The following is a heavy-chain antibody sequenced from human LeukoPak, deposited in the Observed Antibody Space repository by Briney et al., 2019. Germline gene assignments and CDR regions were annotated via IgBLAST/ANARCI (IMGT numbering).Heavy chain of an antibody. V-gene: IGHV3-23*01. D-gene: IGHD3-3*01. CDR1: GFTFSSYA. J-gene: IGHJ4*02. Sequence: GGSLRLSCAASGFTFSSYAMSWVRQAPGKGLEWVSLMSASGSATYYADSVRGRFTISRDTSKNTLYLQMNSLRTEDTAVYYCAKGTLFGVVTYFDSWGQGTLVTVSP. CDR3: AKGTLFGVVTYFDS. CDR2: MSASGSAT.